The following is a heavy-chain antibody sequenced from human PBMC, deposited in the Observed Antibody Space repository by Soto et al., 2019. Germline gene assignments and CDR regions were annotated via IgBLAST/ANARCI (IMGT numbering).Heavy chain of an antibody. D-gene: IGHD2-15*01. V-gene: IGHV3-30*18. CDR3: AKDLTDIVVVVAADVDYGMDV. CDR2: ISYDGSNK. Sequence: QVQLVESGGGVVQPGRSLRLSCAASGFTFSSYGMHWVRQAPGKGLEWVAVISYDGSNKYYADSVKGQFTISRDNSKNTLYLQMNSLRAEDTAVYYCAKDLTDIVVVVAADVDYGMDVWGQGTTVTVSS. CDR1: GFTFSSYG. J-gene: IGHJ6*02.